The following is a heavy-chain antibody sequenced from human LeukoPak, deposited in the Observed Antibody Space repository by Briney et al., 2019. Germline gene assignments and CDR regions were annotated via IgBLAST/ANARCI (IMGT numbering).Heavy chain of an antibody. CDR1: GFTFDDYA. CDR2: ISGDGGST. Sequence: GGSLRLSCAASGFTFDDYAMHWVRQAPGKGLEWVSLISGDGGSTYYADSVKGRFTISRDNSNNSLYLQMNSLRTEDTALYYCRTDMYYFDYWGQGTLVTVSS. J-gene: IGHJ4*02. V-gene: IGHV3-43*02. CDR3: RTDMYYFDY.